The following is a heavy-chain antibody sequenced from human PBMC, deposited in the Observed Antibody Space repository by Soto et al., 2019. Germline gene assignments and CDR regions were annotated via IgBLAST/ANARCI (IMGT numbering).Heavy chain of an antibody. D-gene: IGHD6-13*01. CDR2: ISYDGSNK. V-gene: IGHV3-30*18. J-gene: IGHJ6*02. Sequence: GGSLRLSCAASGFTFSSYGMHWVRQAPGKGLEWVAVISYDGSNKYYADSVKGRFTISRDNSKNTLYLQMNSLRAEDTAVYYCAKDVYSSSPNYYGMDVWGQGTTVTVSS. CDR3: AKDVYSSSPNYYGMDV. CDR1: GFTFSSYG.